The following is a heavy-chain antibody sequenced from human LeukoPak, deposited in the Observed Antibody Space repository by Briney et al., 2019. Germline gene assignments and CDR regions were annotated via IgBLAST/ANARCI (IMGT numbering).Heavy chain of an antibody. CDR1: GFTLSSHW. D-gene: IGHD3-3*01. J-gene: IGHJ4*02. V-gene: IGHV3-7*01. CDR2: IKQDGSEK. CDR3: ARDRYDFWSGQDY. Sequence: GGSLRLSCAASGFTLSSHWMSWVRQAPGKGLEWVANIKQDGSEKYYVDSVKGRFTISRDNAKNSLYLQMNSLRAEDTAVYYCARDRYDFWSGQDYWGQGTLVTVSS.